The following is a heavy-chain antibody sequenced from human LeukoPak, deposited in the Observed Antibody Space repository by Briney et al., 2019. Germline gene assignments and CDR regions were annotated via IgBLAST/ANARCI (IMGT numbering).Heavy chain of an antibody. CDR1: GYTFSNYG. Sequence: GASVKVSCKASGYTFSNYGITWVRQAPGQGLEWMGWISGYNGNTNYAQKFQGRVTMTTETSTSTAYMELRSPRSDDTAVYYCARTCSGSSCYVIYWGQGTLLTVSS. V-gene: IGHV1-18*01. CDR3: ARTCSGSSCYVIY. D-gene: IGHD2-2*01. CDR2: ISGYNGNT. J-gene: IGHJ4*02.